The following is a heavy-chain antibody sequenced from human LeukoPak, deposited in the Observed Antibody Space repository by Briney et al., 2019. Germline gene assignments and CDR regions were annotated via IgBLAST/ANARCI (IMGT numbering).Heavy chain of an antibody. J-gene: IGHJ6*03. D-gene: IGHD2-21*02. CDR1: GGSLSTYY. CDR2: IYNSGST. V-gene: IGHV4-59*12. CDR3: ARVVTDYYYYMDV. Sequence: SETLSLTCTDSGGSLSTYYWSWIRQPPGKGLEWIGYIYNSGSTNYSPSLRSRVTISVDTSKNQFSLKLSSVTAADTAVYYCARVVTDYYYYMDVWGKGTAVTVSS.